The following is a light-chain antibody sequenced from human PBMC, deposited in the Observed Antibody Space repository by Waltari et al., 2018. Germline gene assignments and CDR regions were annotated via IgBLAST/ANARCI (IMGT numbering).Light chain of an antibody. Sequence: QSALTQPASVSGSPGQSITITCTGTTNNFVSWYQLHPGNPPRLIISDVTFRPSGGPSRFSGSKSGATASLPIAGVQAEDEAHYYCSSFTSLRSVIFGGGTTLTVL. CDR1: TNNF. CDR2: DVT. J-gene: IGLJ2*01. V-gene: IGLV2-14*01. CDR3: SSFTSLRSVI.